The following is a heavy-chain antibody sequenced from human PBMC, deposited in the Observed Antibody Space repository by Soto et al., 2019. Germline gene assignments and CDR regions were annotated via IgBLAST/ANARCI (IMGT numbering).Heavy chain of an antibody. Sequence: GESLKISCKVSGYSFTSYWISGVRQMPGKGLEWMGRIDPSDSYTNYSPSFQGHVTISADKSISTAYLQWSSLKASDTAMYYCARLEIVVVPAAQRYYYYYGMDVWGQGTTVTVSS. D-gene: IGHD2-2*01. CDR1: GYSFTSYW. CDR2: IDPSDSYT. J-gene: IGHJ6*02. V-gene: IGHV5-10-1*01. CDR3: ARLEIVVVPAAQRYYYYYGMDV.